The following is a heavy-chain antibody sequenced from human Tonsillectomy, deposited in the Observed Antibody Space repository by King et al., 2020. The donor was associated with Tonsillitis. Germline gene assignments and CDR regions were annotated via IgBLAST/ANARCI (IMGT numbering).Heavy chain of an antibody. CDR2: IYYSGST. J-gene: IGHJ4*02. V-gene: IGHV4-59*01. Sequence: QLQESGPGLVKPSETLSLTCTVSGGSISSYYWSWIRQPPGKGLEWIGYIYYSGSTNYNPSLKSRVTISVDTSKNQFSLKLSSVTAADTAVYYCARAPPSVSYPYYFDYWGQGTLVTVSS. CDR3: ARAPPSVSYPYYFDY. CDR1: GGSISSYY. D-gene: IGHD3-10*01.